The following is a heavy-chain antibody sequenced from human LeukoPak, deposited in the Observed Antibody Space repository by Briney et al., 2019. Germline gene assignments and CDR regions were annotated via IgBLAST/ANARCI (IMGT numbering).Heavy chain of an antibody. V-gene: IGHV3-7*01. J-gene: IGHJ3*02. CDR1: GFTFSNYW. D-gene: IGHD1-26*01. CDR2: IKQDGSEK. Sequence: GGSLRLSXAASGFTFSNYWMSWVRQAPGKGWEGVANIKQDGSEKYYVDAVTGRFTISRDNAKNSLYLQMNSLRAEDTAVYYCVRPLRSPGAWDAFDIWGQGTMVTVSS. CDR3: VRPLRSPGAWDAFDI.